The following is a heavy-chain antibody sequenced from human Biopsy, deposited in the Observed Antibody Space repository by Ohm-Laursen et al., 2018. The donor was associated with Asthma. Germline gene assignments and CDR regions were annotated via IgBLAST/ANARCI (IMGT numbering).Heavy chain of an antibody. Sequence: GTLSLTCIVSGDAMSTSGSYWGWMRQSPGKGLEWIGSIYYSGRTYYNPSLESRVTISADTSKNHFSLKVTSVTAADTAVYYCARAVSSSSYWYFDLWGRGDLVTVSS. V-gene: IGHV4-39*02. J-gene: IGHJ2*01. CDR1: GDAMSTSGSY. D-gene: IGHD6-6*01. CDR3: ARAVSSSSYWYFDL. CDR2: IYYSGRT.